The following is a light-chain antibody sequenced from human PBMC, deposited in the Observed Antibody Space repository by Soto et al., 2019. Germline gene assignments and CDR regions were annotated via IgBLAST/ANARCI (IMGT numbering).Light chain of an antibody. CDR1: QSVSSN. V-gene: IGKV3-15*01. CDR2: GAS. CDR3: QQYNYWYN. Sequence: EEGMTQWPPTQYMKTGERATVSCRASQSVSSNLAWYQQKPGQAPRLLIYGASTRATGIPARFSGSGSGTEFTLTISSLQAEDFAVYSCQQYNYWYNFGQGTKVDIK. J-gene: IGKJ2*01.